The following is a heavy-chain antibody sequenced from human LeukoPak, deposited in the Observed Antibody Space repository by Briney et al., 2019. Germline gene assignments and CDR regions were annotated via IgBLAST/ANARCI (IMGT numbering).Heavy chain of an antibody. CDR3: AKGGGAFDR. CDR1: RDSISSTIHY. J-gene: IGHJ5*02. Sequence: SETLSLTCTVSRDSISSTIHYWGWIRQPPGKGLEWIGSVYFNGNTYYNPSLKSRVTISVDRSKNQFSLNLNSVTAADTAVYYCAKGGGAFDRWGRGSLVTVSS. CDR2: VYFNGNT. D-gene: IGHD2-15*01. V-gene: IGHV4-39*07.